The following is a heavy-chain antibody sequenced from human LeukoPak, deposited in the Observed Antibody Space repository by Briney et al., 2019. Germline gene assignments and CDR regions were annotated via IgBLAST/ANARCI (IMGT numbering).Heavy chain of an antibody. J-gene: IGHJ4*02. CDR2: IIPILGIA. V-gene: IGHV1-69*04. CDR3: ARDKEAIAAATE. D-gene: IGHD6-13*01. CDR1: GGTFSSYA. Sequence: ASVKVSCKASGGTFSSYAISWVRQAPGQGLEWMGRIIPILGIANYAQKFQGRVTITTDESTSTAYMELSSLRSEDTAVYYCARDKEAIAAATEWGQGTLVTVSS.